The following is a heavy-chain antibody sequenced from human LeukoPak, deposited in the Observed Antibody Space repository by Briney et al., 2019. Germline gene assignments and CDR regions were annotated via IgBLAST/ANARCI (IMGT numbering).Heavy chain of an antibody. CDR3: AREEPSYGYGLDI. CDR2: INAGNGNT. CDR1: GYTFTSYG. V-gene: IGHV1-3*01. Sequence: ASVKVSCKASGYTFTSYGISWVRQAPGQRLEWMGWINAGNGNTKYSQKFQGRVTITRDTSASTAYMELSSLRSEDTAVYYCAREEPSYGYGLDIWGQGTMVTVSS. J-gene: IGHJ3*02. D-gene: IGHD5-18*01.